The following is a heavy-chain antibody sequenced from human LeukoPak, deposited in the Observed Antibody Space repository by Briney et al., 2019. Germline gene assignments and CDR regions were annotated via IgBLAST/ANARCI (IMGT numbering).Heavy chain of an antibody. CDR1: GGSISSYY. J-gene: IGHJ4*02. V-gene: IGHV4-59*01. D-gene: IGHD3-22*01. CDR2: IYYSGST. Sequence: SATLSLTCTVSGGSISSYYWRWIRQPAGRGLGWLGYIYYSGSTNYNPSLKSRVTISVETSKNKFSVERNPVTAADTAVYYCARGRYYYDSSGYYLGSYYFDYWGQGTLVTVSS. CDR3: ARGRYYYDSSGYYLGSYYFDY.